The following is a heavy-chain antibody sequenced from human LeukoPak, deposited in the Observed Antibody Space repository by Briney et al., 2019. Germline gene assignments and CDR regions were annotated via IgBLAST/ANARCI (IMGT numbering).Heavy chain of an antibody. Sequence: GASVKVSCKASGYTFTGYYMHWVRQAPGQGLGWIGWISPYNGNTIYAQKLQGRVTMTRNTSISTAYMELSSLGSEDTAVYYCARLWFGEPDYYYYYMDVWGKGTTVTISS. CDR2: ISPYNGNT. CDR3: ARLWFGEPDYYYYYMDV. CDR1: GYTFTGYY. J-gene: IGHJ6*03. D-gene: IGHD3-10*01. V-gene: IGHV1-8*02.